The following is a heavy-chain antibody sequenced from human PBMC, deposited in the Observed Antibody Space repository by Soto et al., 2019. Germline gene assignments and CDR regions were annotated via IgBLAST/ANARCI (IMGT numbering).Heavy chain of an antibody. J-gene: IGHJ4*02. CDR1: GFTFSSYT. D-gene: IGHD6-25*01. Sequence: EVQLVESGGGLVKPGGSLRLSCAASGFTFSSYTMNWVRQAPGKGLEWVSSISSTSSYIYYGESVKGRLTISRDNAKNSVYLQMSSLRAEDTAVYYCARSADLDYWGQGTLVTVS. CDR2: ISSTSSYI. CDR3: ARSADLDY. V-gene: IGHV3-21*01.